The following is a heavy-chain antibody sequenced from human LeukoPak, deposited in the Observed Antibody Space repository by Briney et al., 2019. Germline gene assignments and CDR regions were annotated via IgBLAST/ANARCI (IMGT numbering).Heavy chain of an antibody. CDR1: GFTFSSYN. J-gene: IGHJ4*02. Sequence: GGSLRLSCAASGFTFSSYNMNWVRQAPGKGLEWVSSISSTSSYINYADSVKGRFTISRDKAKNSLYLQMNSLRAEDTAVYYCARDREYSGSYCDYWGQGTLVTVSS. V-gene: IGHV3-21*01. D-gene: IGHD1-26*01. CDR2: ISSTSSYI. CDR3: ARDREYSGSYCDY.